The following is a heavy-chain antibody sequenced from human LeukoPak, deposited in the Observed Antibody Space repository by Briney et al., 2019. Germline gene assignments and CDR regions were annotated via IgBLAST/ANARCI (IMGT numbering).Heavy chain of an antibody. CDR3: ARDQLKGNWFDP. V-gene: IGHV1-69*04. D-gene: IGHD1-1*01. CDR1: GGTFSSYA. CDR2: IIPILGIA. Sequence: SVKVSCKASGGTFSSYAISWVRQAPGQGLEWMGRIIPILGIANYAQKFQGRVTITADKSTSTAYMEMSSLRSEDTAVYYCARDQLKGNWFDPWGQGTLVTVSS. J-gene: IGHJ5*02.